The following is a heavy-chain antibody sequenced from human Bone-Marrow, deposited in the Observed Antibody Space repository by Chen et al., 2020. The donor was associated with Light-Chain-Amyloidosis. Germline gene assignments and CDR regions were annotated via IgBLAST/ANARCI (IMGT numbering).Heavy chain of an antibody. CDR3: ARDDFGEFPPPYHY. CDR1: GASINRDGSR. D-gene: IGHD3-16*01. Sequence: QVQLQESGPGLVKSSQTLSFTCAVSGASINRDGSRWTWIRQYPGKGLEWIGHISYSGNTSYTPSLRTIVTLSIDPSNNEFPLAMTSVTAADTAVYYCARDDFGEFPPPYHYWGQGSLVTVSP. V-gene: IGHV4-31*01. J-gene: IGHJ4*02. CDR2: ISYSGNT.